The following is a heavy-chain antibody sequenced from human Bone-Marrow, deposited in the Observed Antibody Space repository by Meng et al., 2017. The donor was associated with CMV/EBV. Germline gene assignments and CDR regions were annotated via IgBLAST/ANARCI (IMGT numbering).Heavy chain of an antibody. D-gene: IGHD4-17*01. J-gene: IGHJ4*02. CDR1: GFTFGDYA. Sequence: GESLKISCTASGFTFGDYAMSWVRQAPGKGLEWVGFIRSKAYGGTTEYAASVKGRFTISRDDSKSIAYLQMNSLKTEDTAVYYCTRNGDYEGVYFDYWGQGTLVTGSS. V-gene: IGHV3-49*04. CDR2: IRSKAYGGTT. CDR3: TRNGDYEGVYFDY.